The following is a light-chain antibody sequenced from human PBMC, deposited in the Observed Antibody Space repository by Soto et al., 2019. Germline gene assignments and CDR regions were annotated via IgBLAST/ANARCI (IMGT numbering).Light chain of an antibody. J-gene: IGLJ3*02. CDR3: AAWDDGLNGVL. CDR2: TNN. CDR1: SSNIGSDT. V-gene: IGLV1-44*01. Sequence: QSVLTQPPSASGTPGQRVTISCSGSSSNIGSDTVNWYHQLPGTAPKLLISTNNQRPSGVPDRFSGSKYGTSASLAISGLQSEDEAEYYCAAWDDGLNGVLFGGGTQLTVL.